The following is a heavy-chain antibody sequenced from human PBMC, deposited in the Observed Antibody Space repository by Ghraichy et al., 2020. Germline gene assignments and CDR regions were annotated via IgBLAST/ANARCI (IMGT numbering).Heavy chain of an antibody. Sequence: SETLSLTCTVSGGSISSYYWSWIRQPPGKGLEWIGYIYYSGSTNYNPSLKSRVTISVDTSKNQFSLKLSSVTAADTAVYYCAKTIRSSEGAEGWFDPWGQGTLVTVSS. D-gene: IGHD6-6*01. J-gene: IGHJ5*02. CDR3: AKTIRSSEGAEGWFDP. V-gene: IGHV4-59*01. CDR2: IYYSGST. CDR1: GGSISSYY.